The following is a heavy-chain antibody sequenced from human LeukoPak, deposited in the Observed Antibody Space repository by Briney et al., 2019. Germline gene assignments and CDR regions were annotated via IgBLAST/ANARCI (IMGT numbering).Heavy chain of an antibody. CDR2: ITPITGGT. J-gene: IGHJ4*02. Sequence: GASVKVSCKPSGYTFTGYYIYWVRQAPGQGLEWMGQITPITGGTNYAQKFQGRVTMTRDTSITTAYMELSRLTSDDTAVYYCTRGGADYWGQGTLVTVSS. D-gene: IGHD1-26*01. CDR1: GYTFTGYY. V-gene: IGHV1-2*06. CDR3: TRGGADY.